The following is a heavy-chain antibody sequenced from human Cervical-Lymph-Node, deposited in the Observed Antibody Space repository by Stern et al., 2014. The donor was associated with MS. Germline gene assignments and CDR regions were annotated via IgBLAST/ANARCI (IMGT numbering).Heavy chain of an antibody. J-gene: IGHJ3*02. D-gene: IGHD1-1*01. V-gene: IGHV1-69*01. Sequence: VQLVESGAEGKKPGSSVKVSCKASGYSFRMYAMTWVRQAPGQGLEWMGEIIPMSGTQKYAPRFQGRVSFTADEATTTAYMEVSSLRSDDTAVYYCARRLGYNDGFDIWGQGTMVSVSS. CDR2: IIPMSGTQ. CDR1: GYSFRMYA. CDR3: ARRLGYNDGFDI.